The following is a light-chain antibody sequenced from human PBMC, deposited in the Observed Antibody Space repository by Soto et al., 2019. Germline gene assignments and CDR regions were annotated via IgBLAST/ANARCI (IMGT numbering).Light chain of an antibody. CDR3: QQKKSYPPKT. CDR1: QSISSW. CDR2: KAS. Sequence: DIPMTQSPSTLSASVGDRVTITCRASQSISSWLAWYQQKPGKAPKLLIYKASSLESGVPSRFRGSGSGKNSTLTISALQPDVFATYYCQQKKSYPPKTFGQGTKLEIK. V-gene: IGKV1-5*03. J-gene: IGKJ2*01.